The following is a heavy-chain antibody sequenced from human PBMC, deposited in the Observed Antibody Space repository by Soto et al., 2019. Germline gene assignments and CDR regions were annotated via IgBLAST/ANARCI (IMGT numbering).Heavy chain of an antibody. CDR2: ISYDGSNK. CDR1: GFTFSIFG. D-gene: IGHD5-12*01. Sequence: SLRLSCAASGFTFSIFGMHWVRQAPGKGLEWVALISYDGSNKYYGDFVKGRFTISRDNSKNTLYLQMNSLRAEDTAVYYCAKGSTRWLQSLLHYWGQGTPVTVSS. J-gene: IGHJ4*02. CDR3: AKGSTRWLQSLLHY. V-gene: IGHV3-30*18.